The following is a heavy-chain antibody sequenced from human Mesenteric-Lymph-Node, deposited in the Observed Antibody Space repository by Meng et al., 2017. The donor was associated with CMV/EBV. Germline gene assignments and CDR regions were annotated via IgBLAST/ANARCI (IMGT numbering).Heavy chain of an antibody. V-gene: IGHV1-2*06. Sequence: QVQLVQSRAEVGKPGASVMVSCKASGYTFSDYYIYWVRQAPGQGLEWMGRINPNTGNTNYAEKFQGRVTMTRDTSISTVYMELSSLRSDDTAVYYCARDNVNPEGFDPWGQGTLVTVSS. CDR1: GYTFSDYY. J-gene: IGHJ5*02. D-gene: IGHD2/OR15-2a*01. CDR2: INPNTGNT. CDR3: ARDNVNPEGFDP.